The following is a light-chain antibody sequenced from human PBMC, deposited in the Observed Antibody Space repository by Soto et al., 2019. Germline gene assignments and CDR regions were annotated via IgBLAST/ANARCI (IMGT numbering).Light chain of an antibody. J-gene: IGKJ4*01. Sequence: DIQMTQSPSTLSASVGDTVTITCRASQSISSWLAWYQQKPGKAPNLLIYRASSLQSGVPSRFSGSGSGTKFTLTISSLQPDDFAAYYCQQYNSYSLTFGGGTKVEIK. CDR2: RAS. CDR1: QSISSW. CDR3: QQYNSYSLT. V-gene: IGKV1-5*03.